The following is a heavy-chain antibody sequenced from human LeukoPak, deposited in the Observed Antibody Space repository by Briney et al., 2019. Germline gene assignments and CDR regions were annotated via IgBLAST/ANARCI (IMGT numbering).Heavy chain of an antibody. Sequence: PSETLSLTCTVSGGSISSYYWSWIRQPPGKGLEWIGDIYYSGSTNYNSSLKSRVTISVDTSKNQFSLKLSSVTAADTAVYYCARHDVTEDYFDYWGQGTLVTVSS. V-gene: IGHV4-59*08. D-gene: IGHD3-16*01. CDR1: GGSISSYY. CDR2: IYYSGST. CDR3: ARHDVTEDYFDY. J-gene: IGHJ4*02.